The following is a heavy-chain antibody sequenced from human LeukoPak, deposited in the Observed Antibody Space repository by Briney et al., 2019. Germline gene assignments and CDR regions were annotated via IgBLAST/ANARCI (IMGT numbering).Heavy chain of an antibody. CDR3: ARGGSGWYPGRYYYYYGMDV. Sequence: SETLSLTCAVYGGSFSGYYWSWIRQPPGKGLEWIGEINHSGSTTYNSSLKSRVTISLDTSKNQFSLKLSSVTAADTAVYYCARGGSGWYPGRYYYYYGMDVWGQGTTVTVSS. CDR1: GGSFSGYY. D-gene: IGHD6-19*01. CDR2: INHSGST. J-gene: IGHJ6*02. V-gene: IGHV4-34*01.